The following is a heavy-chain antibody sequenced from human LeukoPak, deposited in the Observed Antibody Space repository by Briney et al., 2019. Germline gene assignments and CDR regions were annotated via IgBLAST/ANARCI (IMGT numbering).Heavy chain of an antibody. V-gene: IGHV1-18*01. D-gene: IGHD6-19*01. CDR1: GYTFSNYA. CDR3: ARESSGWLGNYFYY. Sequence: ASVKVSCKASGYTFSNYAFSWVRQAPGQGPEWMGWINPYNGDTYYARKFQGRVTMTTDASTNTAYMELRRLRSDDTAVYYCARESSGWLGNYFYYWGQGTLVTVSS. J-gene: IGHJ4*02. CDR2: INPYNGDT.